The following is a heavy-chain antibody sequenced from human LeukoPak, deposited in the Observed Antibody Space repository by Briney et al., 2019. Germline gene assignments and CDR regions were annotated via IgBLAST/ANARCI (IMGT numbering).Heavy chain of an antibody. V-gene: IGHV3-48*02. J-gene: IGHJ4*02. CDR1: AFPFRSYS. D-gene: IGHD2-2*01. CDR3: ARVYCSTTNCRFDY. Sequence: GGSLRLSCAASAFPFRSYSMHWVRQAPGKGLEWVSYISSSSDTIYYADSVKGRFTISRDNAKNSLFLQMNSLRDEDPAVYYCARVYCSTTNCRFDYWGQGTLVTVSS. CDR2: ISSSSDTI.